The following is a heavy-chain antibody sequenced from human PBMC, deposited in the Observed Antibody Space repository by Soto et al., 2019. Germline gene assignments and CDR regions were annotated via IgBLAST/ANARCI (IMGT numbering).Heavy chain of an antibody. CDR1: GGSITIYY. Sequence: QVQLQESGPGLVKPSETLSLTCTVSGGSITIYYWSWIRQPPGKGLEWIGYIYYSGSTNYNPSLKSRVTISVDTSKNQFSLKLSSVTAADTAVYYCARHPNVYTAMASDWFDPWGQGTLVTVSS. CDR3: ARHPNVYTAMASDWFDP. CDR2: IYYSGST. J-gene: IGHJ5*02. V-gene: IGHV4-59*08. D-gene: IGHD5-18*01.